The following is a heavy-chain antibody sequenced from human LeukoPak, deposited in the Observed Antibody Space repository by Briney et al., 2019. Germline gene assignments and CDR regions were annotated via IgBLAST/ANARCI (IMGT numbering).Heavy chain of an antibody. V-gene: IGHV1-18*01. D-gene: IGHD2-15*01. J-gene: IGHJ4*02. Sequence: ASVKVSCKASGYTFTSYGISWVRQAPGQGLEWMGWISDYKGNKNNAQKLQGRVTMTTDTSTSTAYMELRSLRSDDTAVYRCARVGAYCSGGSCYLDYCGEGSLVSVSS. CDR1: GYTFTSYG. CDR3: ARVGAYCSGGSCYLDY. CDR2: ISDYKGNK.